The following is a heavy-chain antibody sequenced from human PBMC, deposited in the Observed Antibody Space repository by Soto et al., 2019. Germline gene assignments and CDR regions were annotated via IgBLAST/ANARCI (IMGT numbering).Heavy chain of an antibody. CDR3: ARGNYDFWSGNAFDI. Sequence: VQLVESGGGVVQPGRSLRLSCAASGFTFSSYAMHWVRQAPGKGLDWVAVISYDGSNKYYADSVKGRFTISRDNSNNTRDLQMNSLRAEDTAVYYGARGNYDFWSGNAFDIWCQGTMVTVSS. J-gene: IGHJ3*02. V-gene: IGHV3-30-3*01. D-gene: IGHD3-3*01. CDR1: GFTFSSYA. CDR2: ISYDGSNK.